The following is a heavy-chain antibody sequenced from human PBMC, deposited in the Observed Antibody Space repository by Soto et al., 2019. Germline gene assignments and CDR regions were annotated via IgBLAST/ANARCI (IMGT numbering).Heavy chain of an antibody. D-gene: IGHD3-3*01. CDR3: ASGLMRSGYDPVIFDY. J-gene: IGHJ4*02. Sequence: HVQLVQSGTEIKKPGSSVKVSCKTSGGSLNNYALPWVRQAPGQGLEWMGGIVPVFETPKYARRFQARVTITADESTGTASMELRNLTPEDTAINYCASGLMRSGYDPVIFDYGGQGTLVTVSS. V-gene: IGHV1-69*01. CDR1: GGSLNNYA. CDR2: IVPVFETP.